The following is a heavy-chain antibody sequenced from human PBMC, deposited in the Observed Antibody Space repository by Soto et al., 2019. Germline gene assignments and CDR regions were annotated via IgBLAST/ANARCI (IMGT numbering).Heavy chain of an antibody. J-gene: IGHJ3*01. CDR3: ARDLRGHYGP. Sequence: GGSLRLSCEGSGFNFRNFNMIWVRQAPGKGLEWVSSVSGSSSYIYYADSVKGRFTVSRDNANNLVFLQMNGLRPEDTTMYYCARDLRGHYGPWGQGTMVTVSS. CDR2: VSGSSSYI. CDR1: GFNFRNFN. V-gene: IGHV3-21*06. D-gene: IGHD4-17*01.